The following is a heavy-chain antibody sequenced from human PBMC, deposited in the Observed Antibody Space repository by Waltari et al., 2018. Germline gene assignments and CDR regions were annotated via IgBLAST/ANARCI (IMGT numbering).Heavy chain of an antibody. CDR1: GGSITSGSYY. CDR2: IYTTGTT. Sequence: QVQLQESGPGLVKPSQTLSLIRTVSGGSITSGSYYWPWIRQPAGKGLEWIGRIYTTGTTTYNPSLRSRVTILVDTSNNHFSLRLSSVTAADTAVYYCAREPSVAARSYWYFDLWGRGTLVTVSS. CDR3: AREPSVAARSYWYFDL. D-gene: IGHD6-6*01. J-gene: IGHJ2*01. V-gene: IGHV4-61*02.